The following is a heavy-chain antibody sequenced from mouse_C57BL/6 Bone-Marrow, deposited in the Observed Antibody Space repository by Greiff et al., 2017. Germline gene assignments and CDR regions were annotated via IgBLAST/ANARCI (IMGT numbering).Heavy chain of an antibody. D-gene: IGHD2-1*01. J-gene: IGHJ4*01. CDR1: GYAFSSSW. V-gene: IGHV1-82*01. CDR2: IYPGDGDT. Sequence: VQLQESGPELVKPGASVKISCKASGYAFSSSWMNWVKQRPGKGLEWIGRIYPGDGDTNYNGKFKGQATLTADKSSSTAYMQLSSLTSEDSAVYFCARIGNYSYAMDYWGQGTSVTVSS. CDR3: ARIGNYSYAMDY.